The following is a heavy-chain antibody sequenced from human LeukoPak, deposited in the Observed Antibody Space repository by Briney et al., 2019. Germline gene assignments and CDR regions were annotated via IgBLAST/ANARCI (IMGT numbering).Heavy chain of an antibody. J-gene: IGHJ6*02. CDR1: GGSNSSYY. Sequence: SETLSLTCTVSGGSNSSYYWSWIRQPPGKGLEWIGYIYYSGSTNYNPSLKSRVTISVDTSKNQFSLKLSSVTAADTAVYYCARHIGSGHYYYGMDVWGQGTTVTVSS. CDR3: ARHIGSGHYYYGMDV. V-gene: IGHV4-59*08. D-gene: IGHD3-3*01. CDR2: IYYSGST.